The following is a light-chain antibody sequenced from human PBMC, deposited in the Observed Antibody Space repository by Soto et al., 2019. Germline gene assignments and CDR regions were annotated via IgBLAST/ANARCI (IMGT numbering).Light chain of an antibody. J-gene: IGKJ5*01. CDR3: QQYHNLPIT. CDR2: DAS. V-gene: IGKV1-33*01. CDR1: HYISMW. Sequence: DIQMTQSPSTLSASVGDRVSFTCRASHYISMWLAWYQQKPGKAPKLLIYDASNLETGVPSRFSGSGSGTDFTFTISSLQPEDIGTYYCQQYHNLPITFGQGTRLEIK.